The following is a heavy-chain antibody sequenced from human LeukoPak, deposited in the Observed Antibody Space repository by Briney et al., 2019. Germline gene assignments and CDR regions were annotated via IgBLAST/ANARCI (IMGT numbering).Heavy chain of an antibody. D-gene: IGHD5-18*01. V-gene: IGHV4-39*01. J-gene: IGHJ4*02. CDR1: GGSISSDSYY. CDR3: ETTPFSVDRAIL. Sequence: PSETLSLTCTVSGGSISSDSYYWSWIRQPPGKGLEWIVDMYYSGSTYYNPSLKSRVPISVEPSKNQFSLKLRSVIVADTAVYHCETTPFSVDRAILWGQGTLVIVSS. CDR2: MYYSGST.